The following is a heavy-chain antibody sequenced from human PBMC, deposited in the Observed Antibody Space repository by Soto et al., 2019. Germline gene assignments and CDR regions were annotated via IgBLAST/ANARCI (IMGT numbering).Heavy chain of an antibody. J-gene: IGHJ4*02. CDR2: IYYSGST. D-gene: IGHD6-25*01. CDR3: GRSLGSDGAQVDY. CDR1: GGSISSYY. Sequence: QVQLQESGPGLVKPSETLSLTCTVSGGSISSYYWCWIRQPPGKGLELIGYIYYSGSTNNNHSLKSRVTISVDTSKLQFSRMLSAVTAAYTCANYCGRSLGSDGAQVDYWGQGTLVTVSS. V-gene: IGHV4-59*01.